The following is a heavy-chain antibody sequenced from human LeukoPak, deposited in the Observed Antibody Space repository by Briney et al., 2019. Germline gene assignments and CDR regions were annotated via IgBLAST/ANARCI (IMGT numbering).Heavy chain of an antibody. D-gene: IGHD6-19*01. CDR3: ANNLGSQWLVQTYYFDY. Sequence: SETLSLTCAVYGGSFSGYYWSWIRQPPGKGLEWIGEINHSGSTNYNPSLKSRVTISVDTSKNQFSLKLSSVTAEDTAVYYCANNLGSQWLVQTYYFDYWGQGTLVTVSS. CDR2: INHSGST. CDR1: GGSFSGYY. V-gene: IGHV4-34*01. J-gene: IGHJ4*02.